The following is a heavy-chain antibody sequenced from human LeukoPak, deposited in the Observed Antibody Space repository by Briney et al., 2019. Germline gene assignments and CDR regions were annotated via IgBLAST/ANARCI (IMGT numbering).Heavy chain of an antibody. Sequence: GGSLRLSCAVSGFTFNNYTVHWVRQAPGKGLEWLAVIWFDGSETRYADSVKGRFTISRDDSRNTVFLQMNSLRVEDTAVYYCGRGNFTNCNGDCFVSWGPGTLVTVSS. CDR2: IWFDGSET. V-gene: IGHV3-33*01. D-gene: IGHD2-21*02. CDR1: GFTFNNYT. J-gene: IGHJ4*02. CDR3: GRGNFTNCNGDCFVS.